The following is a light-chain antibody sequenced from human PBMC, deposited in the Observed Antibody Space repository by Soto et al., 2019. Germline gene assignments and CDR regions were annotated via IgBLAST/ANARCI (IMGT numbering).Light chain of an antibody. V-gene: IGKV3-11*01. J-gene: IGKJ4*01. CDR2: DAS. CDR3: QQRSNWPRIT. Sequence: IVLTQSPTTLSFSPGEKATLSCRARQSVSSYLAWYQQKPGQAPRLLIYDASNRATGIPARFSGSGSGTDFTLTISSLEPEDFAVYYCQQRSNWPRITFGGGTKVDIK. CDR1: QSVSSY.